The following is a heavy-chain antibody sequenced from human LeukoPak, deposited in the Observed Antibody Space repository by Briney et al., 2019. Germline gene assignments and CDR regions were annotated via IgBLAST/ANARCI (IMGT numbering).Heavy chain of an antibody. CDR1: GFSFSSYT. D-gene: IGHD2-15*01. CDR2: ISTSSSYI. CDR3: ARAVYCSGGGCFWYFDL. V-gene: IGHV3-21*01. J-gene: IGHJ2*01. Sequence: GGSLRLSCAASGFSFSSYTMNWVRQAPGKGLEWVSFISTSSSYIYYADSVKGRFTISRDNSKNTLYLQMNSLRAEDTAVYYCARAVYCSGGGCFWYFDLWGRGTLVTVSS.